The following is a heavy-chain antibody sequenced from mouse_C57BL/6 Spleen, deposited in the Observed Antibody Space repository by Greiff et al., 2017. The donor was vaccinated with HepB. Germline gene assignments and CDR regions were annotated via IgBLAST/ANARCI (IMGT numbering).Heavy chain of an antibody. J-gene: IGHJ1*03. Sequence: VQLQESGPELVKPGASVKISCKASGYSFTSYYIHWVKQRPGQGLEWIGWIYPGSGNTKYNEKFKGKATLTADTSSSTAYMQLSSLTSEDSAVYYCARGGYRGSNWYFDVWGTGTTVTVSS. D-gene: IGHD1-1*01. V-gene: IGHV1-66*01. CDR2: IYPGSGNT. CDR1: GYSFTSYY. CDR3: ARGGYRGSNWYFDV.